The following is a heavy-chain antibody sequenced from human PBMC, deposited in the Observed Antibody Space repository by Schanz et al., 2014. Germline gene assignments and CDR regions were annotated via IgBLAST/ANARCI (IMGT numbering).Heavy chain of an antibody. V-gene: IGHV4-59*08. D-gene: IGHD1-26*01. CDR1: GVSIGGYY. Sequence: QVPLQESGPGLVKPSETLSLTCTVSGVSIGGYYWSWIRQPPGKGLEWIGYIFFSGSTTYNPSFNSRVTIPVDMSKTQFPRNRRSGTAADTAVYYCARLGVGDKAYYYYGTDVWGQGTTVLVSS. CDR3: ARLGVGDKAYYYYGTDV. J-gene: IGHJ6*02. CDR2: IFFSGST.